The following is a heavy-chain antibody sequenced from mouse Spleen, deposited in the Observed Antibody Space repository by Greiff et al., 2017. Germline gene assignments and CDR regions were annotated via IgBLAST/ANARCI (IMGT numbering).Heavy chain of an antibody. V-gene: IGHV1-7*01. J-gene: IGHJ2*01. CDR1: GYSFSKYW. CDR2: ISPSNNYV. CDR3: ARGGNLGFDY. D-gene: IGHD4-1*01. Sequence: VQLVESGAELAKPGASVKLSCRTSGYSFSKYWIHWIKQRPEQGLEWIGYISPSNNYVTYYQRFRDKATLTADQSSTTAYMQLNSLTYEDSAVYYCARGGNLGFDYWGQGTTLTVSS.